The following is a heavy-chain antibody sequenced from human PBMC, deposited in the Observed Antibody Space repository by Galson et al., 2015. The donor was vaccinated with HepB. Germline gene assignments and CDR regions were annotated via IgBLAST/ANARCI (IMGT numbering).Heavy chain of an antibody. CDR1: GYTFTNYD. V-gene: IGHV1-8*01. CDR2: INLNTGDP. J-gene: IGHJ2*01. Sequence: SVKVSCKASGYTFTNYDLNWVRQAAGQGLEWMGWINLNTGDPGYAQNFQGRVTMTRNTSISTAYLELSSLTSDDTAVYYCARGPYGDYVRYFDLWGRGTLVTVSS. D-gene: IGHD4-17*01. CDR3: ARGPYGDYVRYFDL.